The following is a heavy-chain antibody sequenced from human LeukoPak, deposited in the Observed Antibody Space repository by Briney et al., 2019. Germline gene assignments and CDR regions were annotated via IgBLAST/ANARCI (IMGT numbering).Heavy chain of an antibody. V-gene: IGHV4-59*12. J-gene: IGHJ3*02. D-gene: IGHD4-17*01. CDR3: ASADYEDAFDI. CDR1: GDSISGNY. Sequence: SSETLSLTCTVSGDSISGNYWTWIRQPPGKGLEWIGYIYYSGSTYYNPSLKSRLTMSVDTSKNQFSLKLSSVTAADTAVYYCASADYEDAFDIWGQGTMVTVSS. CDR2: IYYSGST.